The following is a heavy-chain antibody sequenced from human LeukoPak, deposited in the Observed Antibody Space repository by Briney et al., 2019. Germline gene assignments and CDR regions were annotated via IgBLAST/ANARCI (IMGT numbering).Heavy chain of an antibody. CDR2: IYPDASDT. V-gene: IGHV5-51*01. CDR1: GYTFTSYW. Sequence: GESLKISCKASGYTFTSYWIGWVRQMPGKGLGWMGIIYPDASDTRYSPSFQGQVTISADKSISTAYLQWSSLKASDTDMYYCARRLGGHPDYYYGMDVWGQGTTVTVSS. D-gene: IGHD3-3*01. J-gene: IGHJ6*02. CDR3: ARRLGGHPDYYYGMDV.